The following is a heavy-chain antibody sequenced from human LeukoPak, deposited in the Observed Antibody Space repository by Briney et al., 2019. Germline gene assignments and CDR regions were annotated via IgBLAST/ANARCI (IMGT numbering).Heavy chain of an antibody. J-gene: IGHJ4*02. D-gene: IGHD3-10*01. Sequence: GGSLRLSCAASGFTFSSYGMPWVRQAPGKGLEWVAVISYDGSNKYYADSVKGRFTISRDNSKNTLYLQMNSLRAEDTAVYYCAKDLEHYYGSGRDYWGQGTLVTVSS. V-gene: IGHV3-30*18. CDR2: ISYDGSNK. CDR1: GFTFSSYG. CDR3: AKDLEHYYGSGRDY.